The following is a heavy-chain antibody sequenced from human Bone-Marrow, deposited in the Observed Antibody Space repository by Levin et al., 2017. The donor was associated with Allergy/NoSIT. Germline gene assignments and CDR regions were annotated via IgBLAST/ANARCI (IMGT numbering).Heavy chain of an antibody. CDR3: ARGRLNTYYDFWSGYPYFDY. Sequence: SQTLSLTCTVSGGSVSSGSYYWSWIRQPPGKGLEWIGYIYYSGSTNYNPSLKSRVTISVDTSKNQFSLKLSSVTAADTAVYYCARGRLNTYYDFWSGYPYFDYWGQGTLVTVSS. CDR1: GGSVSSGSYY. D-gene: IGHD3-3*01. J-gene: IGHJ4*02. CDR2: IYYSGST. V-gene: IGHV4-61*01.